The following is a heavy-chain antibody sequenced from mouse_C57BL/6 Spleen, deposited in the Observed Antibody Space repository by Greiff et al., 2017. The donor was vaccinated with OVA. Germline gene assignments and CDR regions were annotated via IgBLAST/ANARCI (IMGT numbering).Heavy chain of an antibody. J-gene: IGHJ2*01. V-gene: IGHV2-6*03. CDR1: GFSLTSYG. CDR3: GGRNRGEGDYLDD. Sequence: VQLQESGPGLVAPSQSLSITCTVSGFSLTSYGVHWVRQPPGKGLEWLGVIWSDGSTTYNSALKSRLSISKDNSKSQVFFKMHSLQTDDTAMDYCGGRNRGEGDYLDDWGQGTTVTVSS. CDR2: IWSDGST.